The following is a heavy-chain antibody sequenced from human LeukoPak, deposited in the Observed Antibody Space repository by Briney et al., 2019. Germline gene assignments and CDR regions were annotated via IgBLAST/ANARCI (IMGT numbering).Heavy chain of an antibody. Sequence: PGGSLRLSCAASGFTFSSSAMSWVRQAPGKGLEWVSSISGSGSGGSTYYADSVKGRFTISRDNSKNTLYLQMNSLRAEDTAVYYCAKDIGSGWDLQEYFDYWGQGTLVTVSS. CDR1: GFTFSSSA. J-gene: IGHJ4*02. V-gene: IGHV3-23*01. D-gene: IGHD6-19*01. CDR3: AKDIGSGWDLQEYFDY. CDR2: ISGSGSGGST.